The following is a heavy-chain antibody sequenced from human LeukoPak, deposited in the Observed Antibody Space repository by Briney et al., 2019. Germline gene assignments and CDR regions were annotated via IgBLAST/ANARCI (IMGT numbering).Heavy chain of an antibody. CDR3: ASPFNTMMGAFDI. D-gene: IGHD3-22*01. V-gene: IGHV3-48*03. J-gene: IGHJ3*02. CDR1: GFTFSSYE. Sequence: GGSLRLSCATSGFTFSSYEMNWVRQAPGKGLEWVSYISSSGSTIYYADSVKGRFTISRDNAKNSLYLQMNSLRAEDTAVYYCASPFNTMMGAFDIWGQGTMVTVSS. CDR2: ISSSGSTI.